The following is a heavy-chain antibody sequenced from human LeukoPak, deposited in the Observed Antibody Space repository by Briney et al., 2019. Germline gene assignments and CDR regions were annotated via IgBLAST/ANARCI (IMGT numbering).Heavy chain of an antibody. CDR1: GFTFSSYS. J-gene: IGHJ4*02. D-gene: IGHD1-26*01. CDR2: ISSSSSYI. Sequence: GGSLRLSCAASGFTFSSYSMNWVRQAPGQELEWVSSISSSSSYIYYADSVKGRFTISRDNAKNSLYLQMKSLRAEDTAVYYCARAGSSVFDYWGQGTLVTVSS. CDR3: ARAGSSVFDY. V-gene: IGHV3-21*01.